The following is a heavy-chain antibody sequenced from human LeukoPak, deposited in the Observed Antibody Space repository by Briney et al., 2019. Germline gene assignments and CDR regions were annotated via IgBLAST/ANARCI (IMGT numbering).Heavy chain of an antibody. D-gene: IGHD2-8*01. V-gene: IGHV3-30-3*01. CDR2: ISYDGSNK. Sequence: PGRSLRLSCAASGFTFSSYAMHWVRQAPGKGLEWVAVISYDGSNKYYADSVKGRFTISGDNSKNTLYLQMNSLRAEDTAVYYCARDGPILTKNYFDYWGQGTLVTVSS. J-gene: IGHJ4*02. CDR3: ARDGPILTKNYFDY. CDR1: GFTFSSYA.